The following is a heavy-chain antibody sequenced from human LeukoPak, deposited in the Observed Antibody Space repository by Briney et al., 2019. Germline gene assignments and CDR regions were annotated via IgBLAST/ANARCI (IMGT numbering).Heavy chain of an antibody. V-gene: IGHV3-13*01. CDR1: GFTFSAYD. CDR2: IGTAGDT. J-gene: IGHJ6*02. Sequence: GGSLRLSCAASGFTFSAYDLHWVRQATGKGLEWVSAIGTAGDTYYPGSVKGRFTISRENAKNSLYLQMNSLRAGDTAVYYCARGYCSGGSCYGLGYYYYYGMDVWGQGTTVTVSS. D-gene: IGHD2-15*01. CDR3: ARGYCSGGSCYGLGYYYYYGMDV.